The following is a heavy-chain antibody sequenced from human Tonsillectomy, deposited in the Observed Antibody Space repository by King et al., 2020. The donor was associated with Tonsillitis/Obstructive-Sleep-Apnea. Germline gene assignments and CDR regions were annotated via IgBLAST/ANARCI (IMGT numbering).Heavy chain of an antibody. CDR1: GFTFSSYA. CDR2: ISGSGGST. J-gene: IGHJ4*02. V-gene: IGHV3-23*04. Sequence: VQLAESGGGLVQPGGSLRLSCAASGFTFSSYAMSWVRQAPGKGLEWVSAISGSGGSTYYADSVKGRFTISRDNSKNTLYLQMNSLRAEDTAVYYCAKGQQGDYYDSSGYYGGGYWGQGTLVTVSS. D-gene: IGHD3-22*01. CDR3: AKGQQGDYYDSSGYYGGGY.